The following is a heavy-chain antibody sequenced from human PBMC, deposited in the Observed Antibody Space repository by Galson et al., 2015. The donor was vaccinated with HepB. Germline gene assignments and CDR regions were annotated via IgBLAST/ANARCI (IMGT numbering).Heavy chain of an antibody. CDR3: ARVTSTHNFGRGRYSFYYYGMDV. CDR1: GYTFTNYA. Sequence: SVKVSCKASGYTFTNYAINWVRQAPGQGLEWMGWINTNTGEPTYAQAFTGRFVFSLDTSVTTAHLQIGSLKPEDTAVYYCARVTSTHNFGRGRYSFYYYGMDVWGQGTTVTVPS. CDR2: INTNTGEP. V-gene: IGHV7-4-1*01. D-gene: IGHD4-23*01. J-gene: IGHJ6*02.